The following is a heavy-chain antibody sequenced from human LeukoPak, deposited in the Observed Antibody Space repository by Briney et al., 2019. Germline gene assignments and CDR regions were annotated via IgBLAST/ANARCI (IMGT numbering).Heavy chain of an antibody. CDR1: GYILTNYA. V-gene: IGHV7-4-1*02. CDR2: INTNTGKP. J-gene: IGHJ4*02. CDR3: AREEYYDTSASTNFDY. D-gene: IGHD3-22*01. Sequence: GASVKVSCKASGYILTNYAINWVRQAPGQGLEWMGWINTNTGKPTYAQGFTGRFVFSLDTSVSTAYLQISGLKAQDTAFYYCAREEYYDTSASTNFDYWGQGTLVTVSS.